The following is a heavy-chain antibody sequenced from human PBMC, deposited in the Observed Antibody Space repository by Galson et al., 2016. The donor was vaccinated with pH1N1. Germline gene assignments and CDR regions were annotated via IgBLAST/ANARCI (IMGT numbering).Heavy chain of an antibody. CDR3: ARYAVTYYYDSSGYPDWYFDL. D-gene: IGHD3-22*01. J-gene: IGHJ2*01. V-gene: IGHV5-51*03. CDR2: IYPGDSDT. CDR1: GYSFTSYW. Sequence: QSGAEVKKQGESLKISCKGSGYSFTSYWIGWVRQMPGKGLEWMGIIYPGDSDTRYSPSFQGQVTISADKSTSTAYLQWSSLKASDTAIYYCARYAVTYYYDSSGYPDWYFDLWGRGTLVTVSS.